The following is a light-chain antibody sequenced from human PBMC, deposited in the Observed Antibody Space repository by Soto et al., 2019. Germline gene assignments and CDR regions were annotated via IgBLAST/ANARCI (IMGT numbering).Light chain of an antibody. CDR1: SSDVGGYNY. CDR3: SSYTSSSTPYYV. V-gene: IGLV2-14*01. Sequence: QSVLTQPASVSGSPGQSITISCTGTSSDVGGYNYVSWYQQHPGKAPKLMIYEVSNRPSGVSNRFSGSKPGNTASLTISGLQAEDEADYYCSSYTSSSTPYYVFGTGTKVTVL. CDR2: EVS. J-gene: IGLJ1*01.